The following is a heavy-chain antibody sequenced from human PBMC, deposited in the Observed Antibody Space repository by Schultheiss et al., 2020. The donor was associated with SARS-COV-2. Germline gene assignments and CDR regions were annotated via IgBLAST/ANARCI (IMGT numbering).Heavy chain of an antibody. J-gene: IGHJ4*02. D-gene: IGHD5-18*01. V-gene: IGHV3-21*01. CDR3: AKDRGQLWLRGYFDY. CDR2: ISSSSSYI. CDR1: GFTFSSYS. Sequence: GGSLRLSCAASGFTFSSYSMNWVRQAPGKGLEWVSSISSSSSYIYYADSVKGRFTISRDNAKNSLYLQMNSLRAEDTAVYYCAKDRGQLWLRGYFDYWGQGTLVTVSS.